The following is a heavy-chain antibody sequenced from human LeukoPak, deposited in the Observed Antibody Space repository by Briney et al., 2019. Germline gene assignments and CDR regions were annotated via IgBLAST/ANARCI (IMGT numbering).Heavy chain of an antibody. CDR1: GFPFSSYA. D-gene: IGHD2-15*01. J-gene: IGHJ6*02. V-gene: IGHV3-64D*09. Sequence: GGSLRLSCSASGFPFSSYAMHWVRQAPGKGLKYVSAISDSGGSTYYADSVKGRFTISRDNSKNTLYLQMSSLRAEDTAVYFCVRGYSFGPYGMDVWGQGTTVTVSS. CDR2: ISDSGGST. CDR3: VRGYSFGPYGMDV.